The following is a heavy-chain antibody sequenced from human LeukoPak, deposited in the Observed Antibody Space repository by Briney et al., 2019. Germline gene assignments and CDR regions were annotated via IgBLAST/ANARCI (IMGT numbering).Heavy chain of an antibody. CDR2: ISSSSSAI. V-gene: IGHV3-48*02. CDR1: GFTLSSYG. D-gene: IGHD2-15*01. CDR3: VRDRFYSFAA. J-gene: IGHJ5*02. Sequence: GGSLRLSCAASGFTLSSYGRHWLRQAPGKGLEWISYISSSSSAIYYADSVKGRFTISRGNAKNSLYLQMNSLGDEDTAVYYCVRDRFYSFAACGQGTLVTVSS.